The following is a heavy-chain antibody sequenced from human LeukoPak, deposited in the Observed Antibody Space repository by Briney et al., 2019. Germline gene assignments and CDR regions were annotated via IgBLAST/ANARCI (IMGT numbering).Heavy chain of an antibody. CDR2: ISTSGTT. Sequence: SETLSLTCTVSGVSIGNYYWNWIRQPAGKGLEWIGRISTSGTTNYHPSLKSRVTLSLDTSKNQFSLNLRSVTAADTAIYFCARRHPYYYGSGTYSREDWGQGTLVTVSS. J-gene: IGHJ4*02. CDR1: GVSIGNYY. D-gene: IGHD3-10*01. CDR3: ARRHPYYYGSGTYSRED. V-gene: IGHV4-4*07.